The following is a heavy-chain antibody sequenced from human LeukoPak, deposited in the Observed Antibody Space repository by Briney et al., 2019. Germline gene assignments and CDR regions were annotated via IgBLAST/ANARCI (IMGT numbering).Heavy chain of an antibody. CDR2: VYYSGST. CDR1: GGSISSSNNY. D-gene: IGHD6-19*01. Sequence: PSETLSLTCTVSGGSISSSNNYWGWIRQPPGKGLECIGSVYYSGSTYYNPSLKSRVTISVDTSKNQFSLKLSSVAAADTAVYYCARIGAVAGTKGFDYWGQGTLVTVSS. CDR3: ARIGAVAGTKGFDY. J-gene: IGHJ4*02. V-gene: IGHV4-39*01.